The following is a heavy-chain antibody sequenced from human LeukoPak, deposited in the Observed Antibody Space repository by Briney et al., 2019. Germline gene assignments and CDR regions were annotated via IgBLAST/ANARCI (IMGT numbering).Heavy chain of an antibody. V-gene: IGHV1-8*01. CDR1: GYTFTSYD. CDR3: ARWVGGYYGPGSYYGN. CDR2: MNPNSGNT. D-gene: IGHD3-10*01. Sequence: ASVKVSCKASGYTFTSYDINWVRQATGQGLEWMGWMNPNSGNTGYAQKFQGRVTMTRNTSISTAYMELSSLRSEDTAVYYCARWVGGYYGPGSYYGNWGQGTLVTVSS. J-gene: IGHJ4*02.